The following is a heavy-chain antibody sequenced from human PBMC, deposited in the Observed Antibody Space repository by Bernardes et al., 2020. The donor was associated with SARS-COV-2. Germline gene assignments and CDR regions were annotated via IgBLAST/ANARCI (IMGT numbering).Heavy chain of an antibody. CDR2: IYYSGST. J-gene: IGHJ4*02. V-gene: IGHV4-39*01. CDR1: GGSISSSSYY. Sequence: SETLSLTCTVSGGSISSSSYYWGWIRQPPGKGLEWIGSIYYSGSTYYNPSLKSRVTISVDTSKNQFSLKLSSVTAADTAVYYCASLYYDYVWGSSSYFDYWGQGTLVTVSS. D-gene: IGHD3-16*01. CDR3: ASLYYDYVWGSSSYFDY.